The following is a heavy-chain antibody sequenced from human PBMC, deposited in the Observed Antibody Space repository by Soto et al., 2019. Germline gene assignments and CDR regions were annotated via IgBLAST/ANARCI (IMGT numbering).Heavy chain of an antibody. CDR2: IIPIFGTA. J-gene: IGHJ4*02. V-gene: IGHV1-69*13. Sequence: GASVKVSCKASGGTFSSYAISWVRQAPGQGLEWMGGIIPIFGTANYAQKLQGRVTITADESTSTAYMELSSLRSEDTAVYYCARVEASLIAAPPHWGQGTLVTVSS. D-gene: IGHD6-13*01. CDR3: ARVEASLIAAPPH. CDR1: GGTFSSYA.